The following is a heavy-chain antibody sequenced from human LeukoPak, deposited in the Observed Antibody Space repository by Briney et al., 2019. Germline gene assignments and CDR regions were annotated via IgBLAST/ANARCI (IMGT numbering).Heavy chain of an antibody. V-gene: IGHV1-58*02. Sequence: GTSVKVSCKASGFTFTSSAMQWVRQARGQRLEWIGWIVVGSGNTNYAQKFQERVTITRDMSTSTAYMELSSLRSEDTAVCYCAASRGSSTDAFDIWGQGTMVTVSS. D-gene: IGHD1-26*01. CDR1: GFTFTSSA. CDR2: IVVGSGNT. J-gene: IGHJ3*02. CDR3: AASRGSSTDAFDI.